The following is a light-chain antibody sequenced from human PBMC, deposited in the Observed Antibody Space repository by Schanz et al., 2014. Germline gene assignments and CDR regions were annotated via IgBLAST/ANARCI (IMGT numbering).Light chain of an antibody. Sequence: QSALTQPASVSGSPGQSITISCTGTNSDVGGYNYVSWYQQHPGKAPKLMIYDVSNRPSGVSNRFSGSKSGNTASLTISGLQAEDEADYYCSSYTSSSTPYVFGTGIKLTVL. CDR2: DVS. CDR3: SSYTSSSTPYV. J-gene: IGLJ1*01. V-gene: IGLV2-14*01. CDR1: NSDVGGYNY.